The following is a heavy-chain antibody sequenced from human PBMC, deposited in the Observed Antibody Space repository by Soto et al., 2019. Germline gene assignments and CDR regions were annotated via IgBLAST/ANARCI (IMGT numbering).Heavy chain of an antibody. CDR2: ISGSGSTI. CDR1: GFTFSDYY. J-gene: IGHJ6*03. CDR3: ASGVAASCFYYYHMDV. V-gene: IGHV3-11*01. Sequence: QVQLVESGGGLVKPGGSLRLSCAASGFTFSDYYMSWIRQAPGKGLEWVSYISGSGSTIYYADSVKGRFTISRDNAKNSLHVQMNSLRAEHTAVYYCASGVAASCFYYYHMDVWGKGTTVTVSS. D-gene: IGHD2-15*01.